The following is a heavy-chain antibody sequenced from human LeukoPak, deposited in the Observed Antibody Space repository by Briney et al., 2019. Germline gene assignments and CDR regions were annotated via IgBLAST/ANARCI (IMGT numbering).Heavy chain of an antibody. Sequence: GGSLRLSCEASGFTFSNSAMSWVRQAPGKGPEWVSGISASGHYTYNADSAKGRFTISRDNSKNTLYLQMNSLRAKDTALYFCAKDGSWGDYYFYFYIDVWGKGTTVTVSS. D-gene: IGHD3-16*01. CDR2: ISASGHYT. V-gene: IGHV3-23*01. CDR3: AKDGSWGDYYFYFYIDV. CDR1: GFTFSNSA. J-gene: IGHJ6*03.